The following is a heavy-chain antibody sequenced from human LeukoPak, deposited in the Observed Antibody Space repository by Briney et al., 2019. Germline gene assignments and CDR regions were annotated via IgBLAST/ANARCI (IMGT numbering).Heavy chain of an antibody. D-gene: IGHD4-17*01. Sequence: SETLSLTCTVSGDSINTSSYYWGWIRQPPGKGLEWIGSIYYSGSTYYNPSLKSRVTISVDTSKNQFSLKLSSVTAADTAVYYCARQGTPMTTEDAFDIWGQGTMVTVSS. J-gene: IGHJ3*02. CDR3: ARQGTPMTTEDAFDI. CDR1: GDSINTSSYY. V-gene: IGHV4-39*01. CDR2: IYYSGST.